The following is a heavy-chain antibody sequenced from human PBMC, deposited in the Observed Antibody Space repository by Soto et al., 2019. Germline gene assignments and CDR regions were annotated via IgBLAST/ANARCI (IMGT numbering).Heavy chain of an antibody. CDR3: ARVGLRDYYDSSGSNAPGDY. V-gene: IGHV1-2*02. Sequence: ASVKVSCKASGYTFNGYFVPWVRQAPGQGLEWMGWIIPNSGTTNFAQKFQGRVTITADKSTSTAYMELSSLRSEDTAVYYCARVGLRDYYDSSGSNAPGDYWGQGTLVTVSS. CDR2: IIPNSGTT. CDR1: GYTFNGYF. D-gene: IGHD3-22*01. J-gene: IGHJ4*02.